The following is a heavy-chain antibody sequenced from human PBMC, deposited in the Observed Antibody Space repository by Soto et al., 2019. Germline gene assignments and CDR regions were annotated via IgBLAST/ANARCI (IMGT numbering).Heavy chain of an antibody. CDR2: INPSGGST. V-gene: IGHV1-46*01. J-gene: IGHJ5*02. CDR3: ATTAICSGGSCYPGTLDWFDP. CDR1: GYTFSTYY. D-gene: IGHD2-15*01. Sequence: ASVKVSCKASGYTFSTYYMHWVRQAPGQGYEWMGIINPSGGSTTYAQKFQGRVTMAEDTSTDTAYMELSSLRSEDTAVYYCATTAICSGGSCYPGTLDWFDPWGQGTLVTVSS.